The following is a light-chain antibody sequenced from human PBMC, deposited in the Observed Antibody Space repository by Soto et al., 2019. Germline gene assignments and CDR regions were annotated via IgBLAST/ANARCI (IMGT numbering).Light chain of an antibody. CDR3: QHYNSYSEA. CDR2: ATS. CDR1: QTVRNNY. Sequence: EFVLTQSPGTLSLSPGERVTLSCRASQTVRNNYLAWYQQKPGQAPRLLIYATSSRATDIPDRFSGSGSGTNFTLTISSLQPDDFATYYCQHYNSYSEAFGQGTKVDIK. V-gene: IGKV3-20*01. J-gene: IGKJ1*01.